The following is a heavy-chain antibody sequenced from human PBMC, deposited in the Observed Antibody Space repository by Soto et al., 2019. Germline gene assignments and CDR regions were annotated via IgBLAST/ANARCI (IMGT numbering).Heavy chain of an antibody. Sequence: QVQLVQSGAEVKKPGASVKVSCKASGYTFTSYGISWVRQAPGQGLEWMGWISAYNGNTNYAQKLQGKVTMTTDTSTSTAYMELSSLRSDDTAVYYCARVVPAAKSLRGHNWFDPWGQGTLVTVSS. D-gene: IGHD2-2*01. CDR3: ARVVPAAKSLRGHNWFDP. CDR1: GYTFTSYG. CDR2: ISAYNGNT. V-gene: IGHV1-18*01. J-gene: IGHJ5*02.